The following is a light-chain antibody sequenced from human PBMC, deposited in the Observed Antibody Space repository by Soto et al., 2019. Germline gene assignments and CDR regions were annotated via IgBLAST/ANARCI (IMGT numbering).Light chain of an antibody. CDR3: QSYDSSLSGYV. CDR2: GNN. J-gene: IGLJ1*01. CDR1: SANIGAAYN. V-gene: IGLV1-40*01. Sequence: QSVLKQPPSGSGAPGQRVASSCTGSSANIGAAYNVDWYQQLPGTAPKLLIYGNNNRPSGVPARYSGSKSGTSASLAIAGLQAEDEGDYYCQSYDSSLSGYVFGTGTKVTVL.